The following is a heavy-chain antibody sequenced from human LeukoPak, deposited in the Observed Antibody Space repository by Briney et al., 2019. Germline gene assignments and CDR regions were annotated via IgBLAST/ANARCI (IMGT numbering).Heavy chain of an antibody. J-gene: IGHJ4*02. D-gene: IGHD3-22*01. CDR2: INHSGST. V-gene: IGHV4-34*01. CDR3: ARETARRNYYDSSGYYFG. Sequence: PSETLSLTCAVYGGSFSGYYWSWIRQPPGKGLEWIGEINHSGSTNYNPSLKSRVTISVDTSKNQFSLKLSSVTAADTAVYYCARETARRNYYDSSGYYFGWGQGTLVTVSS. CDR1: GGSFSGYY.